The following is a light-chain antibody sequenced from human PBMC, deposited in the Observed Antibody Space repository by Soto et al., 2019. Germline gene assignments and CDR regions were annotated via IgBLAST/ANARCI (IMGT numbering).Light chain of an antibody. Sequence: QSVLTQPPSVSGAPGQRVTISCTGSSSNVGAGYDVHWYQQLPGTAPKLLIYGNSNRPSGVPDRFSGSKSGTSPSLAITGLQAEDEADYYCQSYDISLSGYVVFGGGTKLTVL. V-gene: IGLV1-40*01. CDR2: GNS. J-gene: IGLJ2*01. CDR1: SSNVGAGYD. CDR3: QSYDISLSGYVV.